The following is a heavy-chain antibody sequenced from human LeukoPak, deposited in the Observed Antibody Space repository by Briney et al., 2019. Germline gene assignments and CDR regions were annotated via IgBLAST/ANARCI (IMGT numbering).Heavy chain of an antibody. J-gene: IGHJ3*02. V-gene: IGHV3-21*01. Sequence: GGSLRLSCAASGFFFSSYSMNWVRQAPGKGLEWVSSISSSSSYIYYADSVKGRFTISRDNAKNSLYLQMNSLRAEDTAVYYCARDRERGAFDIWGQGTMVTVSS. CDR2: ISSSSSYI. CDR1: GFFFSSYS. CDR3: ARDRERGAFDI.